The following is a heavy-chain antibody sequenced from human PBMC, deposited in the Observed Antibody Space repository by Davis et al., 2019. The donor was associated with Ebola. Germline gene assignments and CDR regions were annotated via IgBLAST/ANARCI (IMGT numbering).Heavy chain of an antibody. CDR2: IAVYNRDT. D-gene: IGHD6-13*01. Sequence: AASVKVSCKASGYTFTTYIITWVRQAPGQGLEWMGWIAVYNRDTKYAHEIQGRVTMTTDISTDTVYMDLRGLRSDDTAVYFCARIAAESDYGMDVWGQGTTVTVSS. J-gene: IGHJ6*02. V-gene: IGHV1-18*01. CDR1: GYTFTTYI. CDR3: ARIAAESDYGMDV.